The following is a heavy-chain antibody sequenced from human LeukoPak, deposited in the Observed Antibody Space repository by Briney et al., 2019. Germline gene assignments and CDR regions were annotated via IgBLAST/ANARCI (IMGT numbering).Heavy chain of an antibody. CDR1: GGSISSGDYY. CDR2: IYYSGST. J-gene: IGHJ5*02. D-gene: IGHD3-9*01. CDR3: ARAYFDWLLYPNWFDP. Sequence: SETLSLTCTVSGGSISSGDYYWGWIRQPPGKGLEWIGYIYYSGSTYYNPSLKSRVTISVDTSKNQFSLKLSSVTAADTAVYYCARAYFDWLLYPNWFDPWGQGTLVTVSS. V-gene: IGHV4-30-4*01.